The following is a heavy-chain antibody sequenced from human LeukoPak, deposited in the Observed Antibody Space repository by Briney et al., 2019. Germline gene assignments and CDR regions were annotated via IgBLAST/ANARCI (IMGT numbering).Heavy chain of an antibody. CDR3: AREGRGDTVTTAYYYYYMDV. CDR2: ISSSSSTI. CDR1: GFTFSSYS. Sequence: GGSLRLSCAASGFTFSSYSMNWVRQAPGKGLEWVSYISSSSSTIYYADSVKGRFTISRDNAKNSLYLQMNSLRAEDTAVYYCAREGRGDTVTTAYYYYYMDVWGKGTTVTVSS. J-gene: IGHJ6*03. V-gene: IGHV3-48*01. D-gene: IGHD4-11*01.